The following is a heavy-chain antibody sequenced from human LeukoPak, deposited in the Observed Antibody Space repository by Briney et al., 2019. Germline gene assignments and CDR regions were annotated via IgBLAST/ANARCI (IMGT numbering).Heavy chain of an antibody. CDR1: GFTFSSYA. Sequence: GRSLRLSCAASGFTFSSYAMHWVRQAPGKGLEWVAVISYDGSNKYYADSVKGRFTISRDNSKNTLYLQMNSLRAEDTAVYYCARDYNSGWAYFDHWGQGTLVTVSS. V-gene: IGHV3-30-3*01. CDR2: ISYDGSNK. CDR3: ARDYNSGWAYFDH. D-gene: IGHD6-19*01. J-gene: IGHJ4*02.